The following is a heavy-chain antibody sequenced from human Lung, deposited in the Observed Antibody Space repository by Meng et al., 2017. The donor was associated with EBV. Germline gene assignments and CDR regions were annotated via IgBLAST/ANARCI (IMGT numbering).Heavy chain of an antibody. D-gene: IGHD3-10*01. CDR3: AKGTPGRRYAEN. CDR2: LGAHDGDT. Sequence: QVQWVQSVAEMQSPRPTVTAPCPASYYPSTGYGVSCFRPAPGQGLEWMAWLGAHDGDTSHAPRFQGRVTVTADRPTATAYMELRNLRSDDTGVYYCAKGTPGRRYAENWGQGTLVTVSS. J-gene: IGHJ4*02. V-gene: IGHV1-18*01. CDR1: YYPSTGYG.